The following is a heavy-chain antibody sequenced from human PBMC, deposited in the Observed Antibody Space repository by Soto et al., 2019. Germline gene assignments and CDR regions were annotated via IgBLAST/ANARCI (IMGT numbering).Heavy chain of an antibody. V-gene: IGHV3-33*01. D-gene: IGHD3-10*01. CDR2: IWYDGSNK. J-gene: IGHJ6*03. Sequence: GGSLRLSCAASGFTFSSYGMHWVRQAPGKGLEWVAVIWYDGSNKYYADSVKGRFTISRDNSKNTLYLQMNSLRAEDTAVYYCARAGITLPKNYYMDVWGKGTTVTVSS. CDR3: ARAGITLPKNYYMDV. CDR1: GFTFSSYG.